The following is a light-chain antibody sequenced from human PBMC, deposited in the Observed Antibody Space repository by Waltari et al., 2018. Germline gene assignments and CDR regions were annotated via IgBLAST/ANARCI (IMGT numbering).Light chain of an antibody. V-gene: IGKV4-1*01. CDR2: WAS. J-gene: IGKJ4*01. Sequence: DIVMTQSPDSLAVSLGERATIDCQCSQSMLYSSNNKNYLAGYQRKPGQPPKLLIYWASTRESGVPDRFSGSGSGTDFTLTISSLQAEDVAVYYCQQYYSTPPSFGGGTKVEIK. CDR1: QSMLYSSNNKNY. CDR3: QQYYSTPPS.